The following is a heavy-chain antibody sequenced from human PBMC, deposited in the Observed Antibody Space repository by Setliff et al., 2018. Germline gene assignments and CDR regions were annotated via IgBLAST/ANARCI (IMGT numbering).Heavy chain of an antibody. J-gene: IGHJ6*03. CDR3: ASDPSYASSLYYYLEV. Sequence: HPGGSLRLSCAASGFTFSRYAMNWVRQTPGKGLEWVSYISASSANIQYADSVRGRFTVSRDNARNSLYPQMNSLRGDDAAVYYCASDPSYASSLYYYLEVWGKGTTVTVSS. D-gene: IGHD6-13*01. V-gene: IGHV3-48*01. CDR2: ISASSANI. CDR1: GFTFSRYA.